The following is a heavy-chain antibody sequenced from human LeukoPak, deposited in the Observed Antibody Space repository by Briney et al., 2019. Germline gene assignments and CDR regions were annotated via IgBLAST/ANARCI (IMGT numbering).Heavy chain of an antibody. CDR1: GGTFSSYA. D-gene: IGHD3-9*01. CDR2: IIPIFGTA. J-gene: IGHJ4*02. CDR3: ARVDGFSVPH. Sequence: GASVKISCKASGGTFSSYAISWVRQAPGQGLEWMGGIIPIFGTANYAQKFQGRVTITADESTSTAYMELSSLRSEDTAVYYCARVDGFSVPHWGQGTLVTVSS. V-gene: IGHV1-69*13.